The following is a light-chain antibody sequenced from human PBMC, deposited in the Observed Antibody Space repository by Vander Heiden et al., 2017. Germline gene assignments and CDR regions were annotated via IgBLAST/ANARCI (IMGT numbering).Light chain of an antibody. Sequence: DIRMTKSPSSLSASVGDRVTITCRASQTISSYLKWYQQKPGKAPKLLYDAAKSLKSVVSSRCSSSGARKVFTITTSRLQHEDFANYYHQQSYSTLYTFGRGTKLEIK. CDR2: AAK. J-gene: IGKJ2*01. CDR1: QTISSY. CDR3: QQSYSTLYT. V-gene: IGKV1-39*01.